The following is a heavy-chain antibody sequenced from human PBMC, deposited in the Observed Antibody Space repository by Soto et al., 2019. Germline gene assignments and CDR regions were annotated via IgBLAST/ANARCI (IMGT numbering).Heavy chain of an antibody. CDR3: ASGRGSSGWSFDY. V-gene: IGHV1-69*13. CDR2: IIPIFGTA. J-gene: IGHJ4*02. CDR1: GGPFSSYA. Sequence: SVKVSCKASGGPFSSYAISWVRQAPGQGLEWMGGIIPIFGTANYAQKFQGRVTTTADESTSTAYMELSSLRSEDTAVYYCASGRGSSGWSFDYWGQGTLVTVSS. D-gene: IGHD6-19*01.